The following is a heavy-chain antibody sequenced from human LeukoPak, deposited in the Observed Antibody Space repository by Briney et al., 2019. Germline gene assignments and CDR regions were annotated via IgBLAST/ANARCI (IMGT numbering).Heavy chain of an antibody. D-gene: IGHD6-13*01. Sequence: SRTLSLTCSVSGGSISSGGYYWIWIRQHPGKGLEWIGYIYYSGSTYYNPSLKSRLTISVDTSKNQFSLTLSSVAAADTAVYYCARDLGSLYYYGMDVWGQGTTVTVSS. J-gene: IGHJ6*02. CDR1: GGSISSGGYY. V-gene: IGHV4-31*03. CDR3: ARDLGSLYYYGMDV. CDR2: IYYSGST.